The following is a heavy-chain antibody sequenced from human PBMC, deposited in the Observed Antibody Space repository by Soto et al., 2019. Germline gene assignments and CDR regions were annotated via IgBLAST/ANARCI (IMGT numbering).Heavy chain of an antibody. CDR3: TTYYYDSSGYYYGPHDAFDI. J-gene: IGHJ3*02. Sequence: GSLRLSCAASGFTFSNAWMSWVRQAPGKGLEWVGRIKSKTDGGTTDYAAPVKGRFTISRDDSKNTLYLQMNSLKTEDTAVYYCTTYYYDSSGYYYGPHDAFDIWGQGTMVTVSS. CDR2: IKSKTDGGTT. CDR1: GFTFSNAW. D-gene: IGHD3-22*01. V-gene: IGHV3-15*01.